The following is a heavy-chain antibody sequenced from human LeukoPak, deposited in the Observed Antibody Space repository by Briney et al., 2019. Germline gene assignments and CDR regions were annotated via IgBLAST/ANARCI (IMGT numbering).Heavy chain of an antibody. V-gene: IGHV1-46*01. CDR1: GYTFTSYY. Sequence: ASVKVSCKASGYTFTSYYMHWVRQAPGQGLEWMGIINPSGGSTSYAQKFQGRVTMTRDMSTSTVYMELSSLRSEDTAVYYCARDELDEVVTAIPFDYWGQGTLVTVSS. CDR3: ARDELDEVVTAIPFDY. J-gene: IGHJ4*02. D-gene: IGHD2-21*02. CDR2: INPSGGST.